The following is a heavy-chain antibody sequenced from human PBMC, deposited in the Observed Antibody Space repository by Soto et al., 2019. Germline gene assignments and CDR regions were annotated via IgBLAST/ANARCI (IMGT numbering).Heavy chain of an antibody. J-gene: IGHJ5*02. V-gene: IGHV1-46*03. CDR3: ARDFEVLRFLGWSSPGGQFDP. CDR2: INPSGGST. Sequence: ASVKVSCKASGYTFTSYYMHWVRQAPGQGLEWMGIINPSGGSTSYAQKFQGRVTMTRDTSTSTVYMELSSLRSEDTAVYYCARDFEVLRFLGWSSPGGQFDPWSQGTLVTVSS. D-gene: IGHD3-3*01. CDR1: GYTFTSYY.